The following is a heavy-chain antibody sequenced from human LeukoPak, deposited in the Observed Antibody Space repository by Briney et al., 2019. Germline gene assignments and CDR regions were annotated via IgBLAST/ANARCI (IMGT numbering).Heavy chain of an antibody. V-gene: IGHV4-31*03. CDR3: ARGAGGYGRSFDY. Sequence: SETLSLTCTVSGGSISSGGYYWSWIRQHPGKGPEWIGYIYYSGSTYYNPSLKSRVTISVDTSKNQFSLKLSSVTAADTAVYYCARGAGGYGRSFDYWGQGTLVTVSS. CDR1: GGSISSGGYY. J-gene: IGHJ4*02. D-gene: IGHD4-17*01. CDR2: IYYSGST.